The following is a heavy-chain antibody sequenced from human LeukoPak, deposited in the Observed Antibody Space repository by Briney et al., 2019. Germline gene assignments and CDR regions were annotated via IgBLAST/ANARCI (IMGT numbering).Heavy chain of an antibody. J-gene: IGHJ4*02. V-gene: IGHV4-39*01. CDR1: GGSISSSSYY. CDR2: IYYSGST. Sequence: SETLSLTCTVSGGSISSSSYYWGWIRQPPGKGLEWIGSIYYSGSTYYNPSLKSRVTISVDTSKNQFSLKLSSVTAADTAVYYCARWGGHFFDNWGQGTLVTVSS. CDR3: ARWGGHFFDN. D-gene: IGHD3-16*01.